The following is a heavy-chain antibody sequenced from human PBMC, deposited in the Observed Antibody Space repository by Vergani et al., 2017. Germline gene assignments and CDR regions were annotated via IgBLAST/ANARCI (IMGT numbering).Heavy chain of an antibody. CDR3: VKEKIGLSSYFFDS. CDR2: ISGPGLST. CDR1: GFTFSNSA. Sequence: EVHLLESGGGLVQSGGSLRLSCAASGFTFSNSAVSWVRQAPGRGRAWVSSISGPGLSTYYADSVKGRFSISRDNSKNTVFLQMHSLGAEDTAIYYCVKEKIGLSSYFFDSWGHGILVTVSS. D-gene: IGHD2/OR15-2a*01. V-gene: IGHV3-23*01. J-gene: IGHJ4*01.